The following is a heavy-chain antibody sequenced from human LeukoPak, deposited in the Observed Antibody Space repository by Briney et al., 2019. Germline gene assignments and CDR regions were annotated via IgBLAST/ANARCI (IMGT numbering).Heavy chain of an antibody. CDR1: GFTFSSYA. CDR3: AKDLRHCGGDCYWFFDY. V-gene: IGHV3-23*01. J-gene: IGHJ4*02. CDR2: ISGSGGST. D-gene: IGHD2-21*02. Sequence: GGSLRLSCAASGFTFSSYAMSWVRQAPGKGLEWVSAISGSGGSTYYADSVKGRFTISRDNSKNTLYLQMNRLRAEDTAVYYCAKDLRHCGGDCYWFFDYWGQGTLVTVSS.